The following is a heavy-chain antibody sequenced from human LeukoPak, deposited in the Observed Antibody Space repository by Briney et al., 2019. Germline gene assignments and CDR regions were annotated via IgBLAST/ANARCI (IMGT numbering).Heavy chain of an antibody. CDR3: VRVKGSYFDY. CDR1: GFPLSSYS. J-gene: IGHJ4*02. CDR2: ISSSGSAI. Sequence: GGSLRLSCAASGFPLSSYSINWVRQAPGKGLEWVSYISSSGSAIYYVDSVKGRFTVSRANAKNSLFLQMNSPRAEDTAVYYCVRVKGSYFDYWGQGALVTVSS. V-gene: IGHV3-48*01. D-gene: IGHD2-15*01.